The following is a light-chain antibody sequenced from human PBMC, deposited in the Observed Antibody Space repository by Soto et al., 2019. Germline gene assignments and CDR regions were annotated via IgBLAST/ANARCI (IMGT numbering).Light chain of an antibody. CDR2: DVS. CDR3: CSYAGSYTFYV. Sequence: QSALTQPASVSGSPGQAITISCTGTSSDVESYNLVSWYQQHPGKAPKVMIYDVSKRPSGVPDRFSGSKSGNTASLTLSGLQAEDEADYYCCSYAGSYTFYVFGTGTKVNVL. J-gene: IGLJ1*01. CDR1: SSDVESYNL. V-gene: IGLV2-11*01.